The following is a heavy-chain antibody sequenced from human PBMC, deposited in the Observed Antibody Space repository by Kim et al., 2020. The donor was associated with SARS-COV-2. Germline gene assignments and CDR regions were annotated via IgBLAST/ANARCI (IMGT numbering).Heavy chain of an antibody. CDR3: GRGGKRQWLVQAP. J-gene: IGHJ5*02. D-gene: IGHD6-19*01. CDR2: INSDGTST. V-gene: IGHV3-74*01. Sequence: GGSLRLSCAASGFTFSNYWMHWVRQAPGKGLVWVSLINSDGTSTNYADSVKGRFTISRDNAKNTLYLQMNSLGDDDTAVYYCGRGGKRQWLVQAPWGQGTLVTVSS. CDR1: GFTFSNYW.